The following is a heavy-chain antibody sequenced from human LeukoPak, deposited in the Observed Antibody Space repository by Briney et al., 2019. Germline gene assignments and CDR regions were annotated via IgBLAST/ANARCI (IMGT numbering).Heavy chain of an antibody. CDR2: ISGSGGST. J-gene: IGHJ4*02. V-gene: IGHV3-23*01. Sequence: PGGSLRLSCAASGFTFSSSAMSWVRQAPGKGLEWVSAISGSGGSTYYADSVKGRFTISRDNSKNTLYLQMNSLRAEDTAVYYCAKGSQLLSLNYFDYWGQGTLVTVSS. D-gene: IGHD1-1*01. CDR3: AKGSQLLSLNYFDY. CDR1: GFTFSSSA.